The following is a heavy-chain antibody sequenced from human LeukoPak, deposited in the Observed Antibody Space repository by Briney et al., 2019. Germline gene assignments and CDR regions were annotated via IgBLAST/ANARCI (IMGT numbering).Heavy chain of an antibody. Sequence: GGSLRLSCVASGFTVNSKYMNWVRQAPGKGLEWVSILYSSGTTYYADSVKGRFTISRDNSKNTLYLQMNSVRAEDTAVYYCAANYDFWSGYPPDWGQGTLVTVSS. J-gene: IGHJ4*02. CDR2: LYSSGTT. CDR3: AANYDFWSGYPPD. V-gene: IGHV3-66*02. CDR1: GFTVNSKY. D-gene: IGHD3-3*01.